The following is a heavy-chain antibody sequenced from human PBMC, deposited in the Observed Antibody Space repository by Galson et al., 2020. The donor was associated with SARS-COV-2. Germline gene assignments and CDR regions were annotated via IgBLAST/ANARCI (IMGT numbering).Heavy chain of an antibody. V-gene: IGHV3-30-3*01. CDR3: AREVTDDYDRSGYFDY. CDR2: TSYDGTKK. CDR1: GFTFSTYA. D-gene: IGHD3-22*01. Sequence: TGGSLRLSCAASGFTFSTYAMHWVRQAPGKGLEWVASTSYDGTKKYYADSVKGRLTISRDNSKNTLYLQMDSLRVEDTTIYYCAREVTDDYDRSGYFDYWGQGTVVTGSS. J-gene: IGHJ4*02.